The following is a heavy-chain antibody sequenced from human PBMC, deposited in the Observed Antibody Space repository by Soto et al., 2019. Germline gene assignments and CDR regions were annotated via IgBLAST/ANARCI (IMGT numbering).Heavy chain of an antibody. CDR2: IKQDGSEK. V-gene: IGHV3-7*01. Sequence: HPGGSLRLSCAASGFTFSSYWMSWVRQAPGKGLEWVANIKQDGSEKYYVDSVKGRFTISRDNAKNSLYLQMNSLRAEDTAVYYCARSPTLRHYYDSSGSWFDPWGQGTLVTVSS. CDR1: GFTFSSYW. J-gene: IGHJ5*02. CDR3: ARSPTLRHYYDSSGSWFDP. D-gene: IGHD3-22*01.